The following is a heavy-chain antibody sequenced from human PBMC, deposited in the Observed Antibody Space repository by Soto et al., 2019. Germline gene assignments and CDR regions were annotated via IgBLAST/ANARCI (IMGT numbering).Heavy chain of an antibody. CDR1: GGSISSGDYY. V-gene: IGHV4-30-4*01. Sequence: QVQLQESGPGLVKPSQTLSLTCTVSGGSISSGDYYWSWIRQPPGKGLEWIGYIYYSGSTHYNPSLKSRVTISGDTSKNQLALKLSSVTAADTAVYYCAREYSSSSRYYYYGMDVWGQGTTVTVSS. CDR2: IYYSGST. J-gene: IGHJ6*02. CDR3: AREYSSSSRYYYYGMDV. D-gene: IGHD6-6*01.